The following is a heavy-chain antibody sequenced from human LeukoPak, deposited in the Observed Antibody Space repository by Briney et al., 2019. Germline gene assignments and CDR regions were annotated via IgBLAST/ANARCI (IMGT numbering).Heavy chain of an antibody. CDR1: GFTFSSYE. Sequence: GGSLRLSCAASGFTFSSYEMNWVRQAPGKGLEWVANIKQDGSEKYYVDSVKGRFTISRDNAKNSLYLQMNSLRAEDTAVYYCARDPLGIRDYWGQGTLVTVSS. V-gene: IGHV3-7*01. D-gene: IGHD7-27*01. CDR2: IKQDGSEK. CDR3: ARDPLGIRDY. J-gene: IGHJ4*02.